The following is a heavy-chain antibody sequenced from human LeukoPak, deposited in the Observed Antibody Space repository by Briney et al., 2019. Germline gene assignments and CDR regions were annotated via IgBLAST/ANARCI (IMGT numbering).Heavy chain of an antibody. CDR2: INTNTGNP. CDR3: ARDGSVVVPAAIGMNYYYYYMDV. CDR1: GYTFTSYA. Sequence: ASVKVSCKASGYTFTSYAMNWVRQAPGQGLEWMGWINTNTGNPTYAQGSTGRFVFSLDTSVSTAYLQISSLKAEDTAVYYCARDGSVVVPAAIGMNYYYYYMDVWGKGTTVTVSS. V-gene: IGHV7-4-1*02. J-gene: IGHJ6*03. D-gene: IGHD2-2*01.